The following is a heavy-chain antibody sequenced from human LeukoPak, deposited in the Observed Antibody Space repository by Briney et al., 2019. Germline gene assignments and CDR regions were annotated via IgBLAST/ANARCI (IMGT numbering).Heavy chain of an antibody. CDR2: ISSSSSYI. J-gene: IGHJ4*02. D-gene: IGHD6-19*01. Sequence: KSGGSLRLSCAASGFTFSSYSMNWVRQAPGKGLEWVSSISSSSSYIYYADSVKGRFTISRDNAKNSLYLQMNSLRAEDTALYYCAKETVADIYWGQGTLVTVSS. CDR1: GFTFSSYS. V-gene: IGHV3-21*04. CDR3: AKETVADIY.